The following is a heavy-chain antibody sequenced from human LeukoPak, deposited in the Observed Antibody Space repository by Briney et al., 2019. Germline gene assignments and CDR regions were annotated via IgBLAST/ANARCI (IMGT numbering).Heavy chain of an antibody. V-gene: IGHV3-23*01. J-gene: IGHJ5*02. CDR1: GFTFSSYA. CDR2: ISGGGGST. Sequence: PGGSLRLSCAASGFTFSSYAMSWVRQAPGKGLEWVSGISGGGGSTYYADSVKGRFTISRDNSKNTLYLQMNSLRAEDTAVYYCAKAPDSSGYSEGWFDPWGQGTLVTVSS. D-gene: IGHD3-22*01. CDR3: AKAPDSSGYSEGWFDP.